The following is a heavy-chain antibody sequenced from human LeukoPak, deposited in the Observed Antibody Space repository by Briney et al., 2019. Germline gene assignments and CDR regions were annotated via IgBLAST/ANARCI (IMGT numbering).Heavy chain of an antibody. Sequence: GESLKISGKGSGYSFTSYWIGWVRQMPGKGLEWMGIIYPGDSDTRYSPSFQGQVTISADKSISTAYLQWSSLKASDTAMYYCARAVCSGGSCYSNNWFDPWGQGNLVTVSS. V-gene: IGHV5-51*01. CDR3: ARAVCSGGSCYSNNWFDP. CDR1: GYSFTSYW. CDR2: IYPGDSDT. D-gene: IGHD2-15*01. J-gene: IGHJ5*02.